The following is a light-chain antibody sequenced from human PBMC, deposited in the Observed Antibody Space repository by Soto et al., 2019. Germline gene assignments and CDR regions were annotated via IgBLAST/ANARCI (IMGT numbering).Light chain of an antibody. J-gene: IGKJ4*01. CDR3: QQYYRSPLS. CDR2: WAS. CDR1: QSVLYSLNNRNH. Sequence: DIVMTQSPDSLAVSLGERATLNCKSSQSVLYSLNNRNHLAWYQKKPGHPPRLLVYWASTRESGVPDRFSGSGSGTDFSLTISSLQAEDVAVYYCQQYYRSPLSFGGGTRVEIK. V-gene: IGKV4-1*01.